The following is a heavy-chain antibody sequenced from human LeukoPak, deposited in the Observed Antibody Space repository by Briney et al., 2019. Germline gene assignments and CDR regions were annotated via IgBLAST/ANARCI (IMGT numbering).Heavy chain of an antibody. Sequence: SETLSLTCTVSGGSINSYYWSWIRQPPGKGLEWIGYIYYSGSTNYNPSLKSRVTISVDTSKNQFSLKLSSVTAADTAVYYCARGYKDYYYYYMGVWGKGTTVTVSS. J-gene: IGHJ6*03. CDR1: GGSINSYY. CDR3: ARGYKDYYYYYMGV. D-gene: IGHD5-24*01. CDR2: IYYSGST. V-gene: IGHV4-59*01.